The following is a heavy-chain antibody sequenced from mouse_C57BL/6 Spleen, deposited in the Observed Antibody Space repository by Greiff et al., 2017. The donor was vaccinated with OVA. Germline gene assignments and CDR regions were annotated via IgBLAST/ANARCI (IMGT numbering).Heavy chain of an antibody. CDR1: GYNFTSYW. CDR2: INPSNGGT. V-gene: IGHV1-53*01. J-gene: IGHJ2*01. CDR3: AREDSGYYFDY. D-gene: IGHD2-2*01. Sequence: VQLQQPGTELVKPGASVKLSCKASGYNFTSYWMHWVKQRPGQGLEWNGNINPSNGGTNYNEKFKSKATLTVDKSSSTAYMQLSSLTSEDSAVYDCAREDSGYYFDYWGQGTTLTVSS.